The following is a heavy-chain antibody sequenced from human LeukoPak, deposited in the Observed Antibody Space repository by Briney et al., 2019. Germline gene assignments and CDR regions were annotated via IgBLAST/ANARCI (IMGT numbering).Heavy chain of an antibody. CDR2: IYHSGST. V-gene: IGHV4-30-2*01. Sequence: SETLSLTCTVSGGSISSGGYYWSWIRQPPGKGLEWIGYIYHSGSTYYNPSLKSRVTISVDRSKNQFSLKLSSVTAADTAVYYCARTPKRSEPYYYDSSAQGAFDIWGQGTMVTVSS. D-gene: IGHD3-22*01. CDR1: GGSISSGGYY. J-gene: IGHJ3*02. CDR3: ARTPKRSEPYYYDSSAQGAFDI.